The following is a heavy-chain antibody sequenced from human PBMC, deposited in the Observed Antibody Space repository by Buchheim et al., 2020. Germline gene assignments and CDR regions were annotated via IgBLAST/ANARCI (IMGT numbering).Heavy chain of an antibody. CDR3: ASLYSSSWYYYYYGMDV. CDR2: INPSGGST. Sequence: QVQLVQSGAEVKKPGASVKVSCTASGYTFTSYYMHWVRQAPGQGLELMGIINPSGGSTSYAQKFQGRVTMTRDTSTSTVYMELSSLRSEDTAVYYCASLYSSSWYYYYYGMDVWGQGTT. D-gene: IGHD6-13*01. V-gene: IGHV1-46*03. CDR1: GYTFTSYY. J-gene: IGHJ6*02.